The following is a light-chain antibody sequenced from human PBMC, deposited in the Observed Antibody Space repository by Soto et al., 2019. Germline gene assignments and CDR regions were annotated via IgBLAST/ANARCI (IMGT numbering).Light chain of an antibody. CDR3: QQYGSSPPCT. V-gene: IGKV3-20*01. J-gene: IGKJ3*01. CDR2: GAS. Sequence: EIVLTQSPGTLSLSPGERATLSCRDSQSVSSSYLAWYQQKPGQAPRLLIYGASSRATGIPDRFSGSGAGTDFTLTISRLEPEDFAVYYCQQYGSSPPCTFGPGTKVDIK. CDR1: QSVSSSY.